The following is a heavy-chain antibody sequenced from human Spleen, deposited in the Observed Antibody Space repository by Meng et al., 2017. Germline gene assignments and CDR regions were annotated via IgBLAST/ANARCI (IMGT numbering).Heavy chain of an antibody. CDR1: GYNFPDSY. V-gene: IGHV1-2*06. Sequence: QVRRVQSRAEVKKPGASVKVSCKPSGYNFPDSYIHWVRRAPGQGLEWMGRINPKSGDTHYAQKFQARVTMTGDTSISTAYMELSGLRSDDTAMYYCARDEDISAAGKLFGDYWGQGTLVTVSS. CDR3: ARDEDISAAGKLFGDY. J-gene: IGHJ4*02. CDR2: INPKSGDT. D-gene: IGHD6-25*01.